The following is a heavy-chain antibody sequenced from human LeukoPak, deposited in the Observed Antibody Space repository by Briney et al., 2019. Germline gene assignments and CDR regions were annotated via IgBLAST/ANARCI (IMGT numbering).Heavy chain of an antibody. J-gene: IGHJ3*02. D-gene: IGHD3-22*01. CDR1: GFTFSSYW. Sequence: GGSLRLSCAASGFTFSSYWMSWVRQAPGKGLEWVANIKQDGSEKYYVDSVKGRFTISRDNAKNSLYLQMNSLRAEDTAVYYCARKWITMIVVVSPDAFDIWGQGTMVTVSS. V-gene: IGHV3-7*01. CDR3: ARKWITMIVVVSPDAFDI. CDR2: IKQDGSEK.